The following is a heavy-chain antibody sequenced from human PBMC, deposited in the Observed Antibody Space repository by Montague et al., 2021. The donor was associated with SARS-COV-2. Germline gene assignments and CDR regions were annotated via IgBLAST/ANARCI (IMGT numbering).Heavy chain of an antibody. CDR1: GGSFSGYY. Sequence: SETLSLTCAVHGGSFSGYYWNWIRQPPGKGLEWIGEINHGGSTNYNPSLKSRVTISADTSKNQFSLKLTSVAAADTAVYYCARLGDGVVPSAIQGVGPYYSYYYMDVWGQGTTVTVSS. CDR3: ARLGDGVVPSAIQGVGPYYSYYYMDV. J-gene: IGHJ6*03. V-gene: IGHV4-34*01. CDR2: INHGGST. D-gene: IGHD2-2*01.